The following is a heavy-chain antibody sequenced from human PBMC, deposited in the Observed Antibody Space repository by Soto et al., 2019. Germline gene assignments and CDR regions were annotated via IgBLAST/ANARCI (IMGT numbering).Heavy chain of an antibody. CDR2: VYYSGTT. V-gene: IGHV4-59*01. CDR1: GGSLNSYY. CDR3: ARDQQMGRLDP. D-gene: IGHD3-10*01. Sequence: PSETLSLPCTLRGGSLNSYYWSWIRQSPGKGLEWIGYVYYSGTTKYNPSLKSRALISVDTSKNQFSLKLNSVTAADTAVYYCARDQQMGRLDPWGQGTLVTVSS. J-gene: IGHJ5*02.